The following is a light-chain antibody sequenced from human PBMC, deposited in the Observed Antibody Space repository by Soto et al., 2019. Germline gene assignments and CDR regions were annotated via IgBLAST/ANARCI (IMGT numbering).Light chain of an antibody. V-gene: IGKV3-20*01. CDR1: KSVSRSY. Sequence: EIVLTQPPATLSVSPGERATLSCRASKSVSRSYLGWYQQKPGQAPKLLIYDASNRAAGIPSRFSGSGSGTDFTLTISSLEPEDFAVYYCQQYDSSPWTFGQGTKVDIK. J-gene: IGKJ1*01. CDR3: QQYDSSPWT. CDR2: DAS.